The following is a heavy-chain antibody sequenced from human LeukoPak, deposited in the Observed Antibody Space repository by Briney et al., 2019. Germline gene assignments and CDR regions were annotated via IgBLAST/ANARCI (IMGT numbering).Heavy chain of an antibody. V-gene: IGHV3-23*01. Sequence: GGSLRLSCAASAFTFSNYAMSWVRQAPGKGLEWVSAIRGGGVSTYYADSVRGRFTISRDYSKNTLYLQMNSLIAEDTGVYYCAWILTATGTRYWGQGTLVTVSS. CDR3: AWILTATGTRY. D-gene: IGHD6-13*01. CDR1: AFTFSNYA. J-gene: IGHJ4*02. CDR2: IRGGGVST.